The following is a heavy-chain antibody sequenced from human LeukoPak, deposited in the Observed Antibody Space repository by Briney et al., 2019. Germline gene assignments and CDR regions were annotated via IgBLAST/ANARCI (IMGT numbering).Heavy chain of an antibody. D-gene: IGHD2-2*01. CDR2: IYTSGST. J-gene: IGHJ2*01. CDR3: ARQDPEEAIDNWYFDL. V-gene: IGHV4-61*02. Sequence: SQTLSLTCTVSGGSISSGGYYWSWIRQPAGKGLEWIGRIYTSGSTNYNPSLKSRVTMSVDTSKNQFSLKLSSVTAADTAVYYCARQDPEEAIDNWYFDLWGRGTLVTVSS. CDR1: GGSISSGGYY.